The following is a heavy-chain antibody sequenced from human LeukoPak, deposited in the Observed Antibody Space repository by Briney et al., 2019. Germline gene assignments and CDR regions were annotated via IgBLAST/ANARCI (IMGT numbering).Heavy chain of an antibody. CDR2: ISSSGSTI. V-gene: IGHV3-11*01. J-gene: IGHJ6*02. D-gene: IGHD3-3*01. Sequence: GGSLRLSCAASGFTFSDYYMSRIRQAPGKGLEWVSYISSSGSTIYYADSVKGRFTISRDNAKNSLYLQMNSLRAEDTAVYYCARLSIFGVAKEGYYGMDVWGQGTTVTVSS. CDR3: ARLSIFGVAKEGYYGMDV. CDR1: GFTFSDYY.